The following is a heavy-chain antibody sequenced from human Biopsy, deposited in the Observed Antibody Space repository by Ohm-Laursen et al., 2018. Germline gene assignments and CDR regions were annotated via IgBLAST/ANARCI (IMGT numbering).Heavy chain of an antibody. V-gene: IGHV1-24*01. D-gene: IGHD1-1*01. CDR1: GYTLNELS. CDR2: FAPENGKT. Sequence: SVKVSCKVSGYTLNELSMHWVRQVPGKGLEWTGGFAPENGKTVYTQNFQARVSLTEDTSTDTAYMELSSLRSEDTAVYYCAADINVWNVNYWGQGTLVIVSS. CDR3: AADINVWNVNY. J-gene: IGHJ4*02.